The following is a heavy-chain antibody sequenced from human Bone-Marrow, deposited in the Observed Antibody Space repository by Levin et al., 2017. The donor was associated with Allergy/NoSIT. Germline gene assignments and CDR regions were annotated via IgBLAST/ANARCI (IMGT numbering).Heavy chain of an antibody. CDR3: AKWVRGSDGGWFFDF. J-gene: IGHJ2*01. D-gene: IGHD3-16*01. V-gene: IGHV3-23*01. CDR2: LGGRGETT. Sequence: QPGGSLRLSCAASGFTFSSYAMTWVRQAPGKGLEWISGLGGRGETTYYADSVKGRFTISRDNDKNTLFLQMNSLRTEDTALFYCAKWVRGSDGGWFFDFWGRGTLVTVSS. CDR1: GFTFSSYA.